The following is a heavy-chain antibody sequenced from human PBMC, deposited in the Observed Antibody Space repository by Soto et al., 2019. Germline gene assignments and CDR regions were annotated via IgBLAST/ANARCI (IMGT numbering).Heavy chain of an antibody. CDR3: AKVERYYYDSSGYYSSPLF. J-gene: IGHJ4*02. CDR2: ISGSGGTT. D-gene: IGHD3-22*01. CDR1: GFTLSSYA. V-gene: IGHV3-23*01. Sequence: EVQLLESGGGLVQPGGSLRLSCAASGFTLSSYAMSWVRQAPGKGLEWVSAISGSGGTTYYADSVKGRFTISRDTSKNTLYLQMNSLGAEDTAVYYCAKVERYYYDSSGYYSSPLFWGQGTLVMVSS.